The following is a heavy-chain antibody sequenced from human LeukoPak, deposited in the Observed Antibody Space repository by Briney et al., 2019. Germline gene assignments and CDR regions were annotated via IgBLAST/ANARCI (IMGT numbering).Heavy chain of an antibody. CDR3: AKEIWPTVTTPGRTYFDY. Sequence: GGSLRLSCAASGFTVSSNYMSWVRQAPGKGLEWVSVIYSGGSTYYADSVKGRFTISRDNSRNTLYLQMNSLRTEDTAVYYCAKEIWPTVTTPGRTYFDYWGQGTLVTVSS. D-gene: IGHD4-17*01. J-gene: IGHJ4*02. CDR1: GFTVSSNY. CDR2: IYSGGST. V-gene: IGHV3-66*02.